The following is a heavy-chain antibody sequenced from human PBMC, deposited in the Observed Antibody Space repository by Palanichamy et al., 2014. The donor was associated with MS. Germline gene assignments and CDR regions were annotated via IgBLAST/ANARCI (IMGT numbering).Heavy chain of an antibody. D-gene: IGHD2-8*01. CDR2: INEDGTER. Sequence: EMQLVESGGGFVQSGGSLRLSCEASGSTFSSYWMKWVRQAPGRGLECVATINEDGTERKYVDSMKGRFTISRDNAKNSLYLQMNSLRAEDTAVYYCARIMRSDAFDIWGQGTMVTVSS. CDR3: ARIMRSDAFDI. CDR1: GSTFSSYW. J-gene: IGHJ3*02. V-gene: IGHV3-7*01.